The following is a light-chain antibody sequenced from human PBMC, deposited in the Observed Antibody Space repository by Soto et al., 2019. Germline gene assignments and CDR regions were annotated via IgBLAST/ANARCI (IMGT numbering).Light chain of an antibody. CDR3: ATWDTSFSGLYV. CDR2: GNS. V-gene: IGLV1-40*01. Sequence: QAVLTQPPSVSGAPGQRVTISGTVSTSNIGATYDVHWYQQLPGAAPKLLIYGNSSGPSGVPDRFSGSKSGTSASLAITGLQAEDEADYYCATWDTSFSGLYVFGAGTKVTVL. CDR1: TSNIGATYD. J-gene: IGLJ1*01.